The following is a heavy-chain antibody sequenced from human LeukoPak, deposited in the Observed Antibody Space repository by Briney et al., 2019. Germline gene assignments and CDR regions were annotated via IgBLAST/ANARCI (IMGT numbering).Heavy chain of an antibody. V-gene: IGHV3-30*18. D-gene: IGHD3-22*01. Sequence: GGSLRLSCAASGFIFSNYGMHWVRQAPGQGLEWLAIISYDGTDKYYADSVKGRFTVSRDNSKDTLYLRMNSLRAEDTAVYYCAKLPYYYDRSGYHYEGSFDIWGQGTMVSVSP. CDR3: AKLPYYYDRSGYHYEGSFDI. CDR1: GFIFSNYG. CDR2: ISYDGTDK. J-gene: IGHJ3*02.